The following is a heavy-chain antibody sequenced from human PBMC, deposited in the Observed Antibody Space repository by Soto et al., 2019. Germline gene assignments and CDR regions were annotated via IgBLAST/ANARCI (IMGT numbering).Heavy chain of an antibody. V-gene: IGHV1-2*02. CDR1: GYTFVTYY. Sequence: GASVKVSCKPSGYTFVTYYLHWVRQAHGHGLEWMGGINPNTGATGYSQKFQGRVTMARDTSISTAYMELTGLRPDDTAVYFCARGQGKSRPDFWGQGTLVTVSS. CDR3: ARGQGKSRPDF. CDR2: INPNTGAT. J-gene: IGHJ4*02.